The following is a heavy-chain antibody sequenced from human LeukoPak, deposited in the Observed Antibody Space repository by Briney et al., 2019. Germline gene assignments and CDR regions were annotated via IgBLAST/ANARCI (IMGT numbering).Heavy chain of an antibody. CDR3: ARVYDILTGYYTHFDY. Sequence: ASVKVSCKASGYTFTGYYMHWVRQAPGQGLEWMGWINPNSGGTNYAQKFQGRVTMTRDTSISTAYMELSRLRSDDTAVYYCARVYDILTGYYTHFDYWGQGTLVTVSS. CDR1: GYTFTGYY. V-gene: IGHV1-2*02. J-gene: IGHJ4*02. CDR2: INPNSGGT. D-gene: IGHD3-9*01.